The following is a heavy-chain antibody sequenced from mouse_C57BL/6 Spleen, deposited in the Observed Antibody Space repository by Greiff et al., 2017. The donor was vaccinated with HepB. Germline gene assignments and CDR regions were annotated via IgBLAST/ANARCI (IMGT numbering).Heavy chain of an antibody. D-gene: IGHD2-3*01. CDR2: IYPGDGDT. Sequence: VQLQQSGPELVKPGASVKISCKASGYAFSSSWMNWVKQRPGKGLEWIGRIYPGDGDTNYNGKFKGKATLTADKSSSTAYMQLSSLTSEDSAVYFCARSGYDGYYGWYFDVWGTGTTVTVSS. V-gene: IGHV1-82*01. J-gene: IGHJ1*03. CDR1: GYAFSSSW. CDR3: ARSGYDGYYGWYFDV.